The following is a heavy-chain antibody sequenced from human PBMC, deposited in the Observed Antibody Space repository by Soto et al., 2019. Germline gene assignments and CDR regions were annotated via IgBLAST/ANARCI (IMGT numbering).Heavy chain of an antibody. J-gene: IGHJ3*02. Sequence: QLSLVESGGGVVQPGRSLRISCAASGFDFRGYGMHWVRQAPGEGLEWVALIWYDETNRYYGDPVKGRFTISRDNSKNTLYLQMDSPRVEDTAVYYCARERWGSGQALDIWGQGTMVTVSS. CDR2: IWYDETNR. CDR3: ARERWGSGQALDI. D-gene: IGHD3-10*01. V-gene: IGHV3-33*01. CDR1: GFDFRGYG.